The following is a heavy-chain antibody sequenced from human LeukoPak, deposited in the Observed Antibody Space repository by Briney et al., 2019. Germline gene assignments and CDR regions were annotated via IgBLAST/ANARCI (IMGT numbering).Heavy chain of an antibody. CDR1: GYSFSNFK. D-gene: IGHD2-15*01. J-gene: IGHJ5*02. Sequence: GESLKISCKGSGYSFSNFKIGWVRQMPGKGLEWMGIIYPGDSNTRYSPSFQGQVTISADKSISTAYLQWSSLKASDTAIYYCARSGQRAYGRFWFDPWGQGTLVTVSS. CDR2: IYPGDSNT. CDR3: ARSGQRAYGRFWFDP. V-gene: IGHV5-51*03.